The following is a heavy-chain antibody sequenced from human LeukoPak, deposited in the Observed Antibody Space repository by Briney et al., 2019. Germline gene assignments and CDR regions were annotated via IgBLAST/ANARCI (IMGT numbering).Heavy chain of an antibody. V-gene: IGHV3-30*04. CDR2: ISSDGRNE. CDR3: ATDKYCTRTDCLHGRFYFDY. CDR1: GFPFSSYA. D-gene: IGHD2-8*01. Sequence: GRSLRLSCAASGFPFSSYAMHWVRQAPGKGLEWVAVISSDGRNEKYPDSMKGRFTISRDNSRNTLFLQINTLRTEDTAVYYCATDKYCTRTDCLHGRFYFDYWGQGTLAIVSS. J-gene: IGHJ4*02.